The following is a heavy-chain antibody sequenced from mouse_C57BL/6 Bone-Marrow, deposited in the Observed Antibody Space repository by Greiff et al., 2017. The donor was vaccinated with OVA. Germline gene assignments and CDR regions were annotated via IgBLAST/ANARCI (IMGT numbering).Heavy chain of an antibody. CDR1: GYTFTSYG. J-gene: IGHJ3*01. CDR3: AKGTGSSWFAY. V-gene: IGHV1-81*01. Sequence: VQLQQSGAELARPGASVKLSCKASGYTFTSYGISWVKQRTGQGLEWIGEIYPRSGNTYYNEKFKGKATLTADQSSSTAYMELRSLTSEDSAVYFCAKGTGSSWFAYWGQGTLVTVSA. D-gene: IGHD4-1*01. CDR2: IYPRSGNT.